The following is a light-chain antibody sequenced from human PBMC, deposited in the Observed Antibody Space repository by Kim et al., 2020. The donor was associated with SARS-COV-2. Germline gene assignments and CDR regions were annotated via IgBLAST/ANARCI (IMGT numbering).Light chain of an antibody. V-gene: IGKV1-5*03. CDR1: QSISSW. CDR3: QQYNSYPYS. CDR2: KAS. Sequence: SAAGGDSGTIPCRASQSISSWLAWYQQKPGKAPKLLIYKASSLDSGVPSRFSGSGSGTEFTLNISSLQPDDFATYYCQQYNSYPYSFGQGTKLEI. J-gene: IGKJ2*03.